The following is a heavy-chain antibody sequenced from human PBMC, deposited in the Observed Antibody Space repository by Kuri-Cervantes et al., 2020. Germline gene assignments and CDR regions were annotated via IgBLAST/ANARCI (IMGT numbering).Heavy chain of an antibody. Sequence: SETLSLTCAVYGGSFSGYYWSWIRQPPGTGLEWIGEINHSGSTNYNPSLQSRVTISVDTSKNQFSLKVTSVTAADTAVYYGARGSPRAYCGGDCAEYFQHWGQGTLVTVSS. CDR2: INHSGST. V-gene: IGHV4-34*01. CDR1: GGSFSGYY. D-gene: IGHD2-21*02. CDR3: ARGSPRAYCGGDCAEYFQH. J-gene: IGHJ1*01.